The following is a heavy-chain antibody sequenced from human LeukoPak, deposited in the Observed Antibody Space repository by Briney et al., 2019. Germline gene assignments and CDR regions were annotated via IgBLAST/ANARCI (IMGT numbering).Heavy chain of an antibody. J-gene: IGHJ4*02. CDR3: ARAPILYYFDC. V-gene: IGHV4-59*08. CDR2: IYSTAST. CDR1: GGSISSYY. Sequence: PSETLSLTCTVSGGSISSYYWSWIRQPPGKELEWIGYIYSTASTSYNPSLKSRVTISIDTSKNQFSLNLNSVAAADTAVYYCARAPILYYFDCWGQGTLVTVSS.